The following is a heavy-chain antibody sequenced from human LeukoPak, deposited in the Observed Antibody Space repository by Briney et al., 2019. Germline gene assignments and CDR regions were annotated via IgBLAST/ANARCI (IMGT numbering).Heavy chain of an antibody. CDR3: ARLSSGIYDFWSGPLNYYMDV. CDR1: GFTFSSYS. D-gene: IGHD3-3*01. Sequence: GGSLRLSCAASGFTFSSYSMNWVRQAPGKGLEWVSSISISSSDIYYADSVKGRFTISRDNSKNTLYLQMNSLRAEDTAVYYCARLSSGIYDFWSGPLNYYMDVWGKGTTVTVSS. J-gene: IGHJ6*03. CDR2: ISISSSDI. V-gene: IGHV3-21*01.